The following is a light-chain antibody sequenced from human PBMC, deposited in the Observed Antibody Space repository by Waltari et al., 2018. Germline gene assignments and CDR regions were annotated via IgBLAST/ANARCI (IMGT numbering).Light chain of an antibody. J-gene: IGKJ5*01. CDR2: RAS. Sequence: DIVMTQSPDFLAVSLGERATINCKSSQSLFSTSNSKTYLSWSQRKPGQPPKLLIYRASPRGSWVPDRFSGSWSGTDFTLTISSLQAEDVAVYYCHHYYIPPLTFGQGTRLEIK. V-gene: IGKV4-1*01. CDR3: HHYYIPPLT. CDR1: QSLFSTSNSKTY.